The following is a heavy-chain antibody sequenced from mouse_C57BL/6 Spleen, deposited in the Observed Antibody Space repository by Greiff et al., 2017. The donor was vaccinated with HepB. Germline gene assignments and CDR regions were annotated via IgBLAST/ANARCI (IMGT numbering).Heavy chain of an antibody. CDR1: GFNIKDYY. CDR2: IDPEDGET. D-gene: IGHD1-1*01. J-gene: IGHJ4*01. CDR3: ARWGITTVVATRAMDY. Sequence: EVKLMESGAELVKPGASVKLSCTASGFNIKDYYMHWVKQRTEQGLEWIGRIDPEDGETKYAPKFQGKATITADTSSNTAYLQLSSLTSEDTAVYYCARWGITTVVATRAMDYWGQGTSVTVSS. V-gene: IGHV14-2*01.